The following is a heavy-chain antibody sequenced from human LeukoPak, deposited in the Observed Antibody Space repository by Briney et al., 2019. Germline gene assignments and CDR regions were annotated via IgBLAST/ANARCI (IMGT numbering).Heavy chain of an antibody. J-gene: IGHJ4*02. Sequence: PGRSLRLSCAASGFTLRSYAMHWVRQAPGKGLEWVAVISFDGSKKYYTDSVKGRFTISRDNSKNTLYLQMNSLRAEDTAVYYCARGSNLTLWADYWGQGTLVTVSS. V-gene: IGHV3-30*04. CDR3: ARGSNLTLWADY. D-gene: IGHD1-14*01. CDR2: ISFDGSKK. CDR1: GFTLRSYA.